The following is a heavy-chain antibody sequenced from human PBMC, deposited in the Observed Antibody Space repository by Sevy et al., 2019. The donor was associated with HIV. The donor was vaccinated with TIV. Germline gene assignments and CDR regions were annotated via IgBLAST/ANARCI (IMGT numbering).Heavy chain of an antibody. J-gene: IGHJ4*02. V-gene: IGHV4-39*01. D-gene: IGHD2-8*02. CDR1: GGSISSSSYY. Sequence: SETLSLTCTVSGGSISSSSYYWGWIRQPPGKGLEWIGSIYYSGSTYYNPSLKSRVTISVDTSKNQFSLKLSSVTAADTAVYYCARQGGLVVYAIIMNFDYWGQGTLVTVSS. CDR3: ARQGGLVVYAIIMNFDY. CDR2: IYYSGST.